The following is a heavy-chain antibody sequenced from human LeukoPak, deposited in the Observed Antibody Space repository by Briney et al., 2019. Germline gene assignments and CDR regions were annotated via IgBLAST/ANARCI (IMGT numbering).Heavy chain of an antibody. CDR3: AKESRGSSGWYPIFDY. D-gene: IGHD6-19*01. V-gene: IGHV3-30*02. CDR1: GFSFSSYG. Sequence: GGSLRLSCAASGFSFSSYGMHWVRQAPGKGLEWVAFIRYDGSNKYYADSVKGRFTISRDNSKNTLYLQMNSLRAEDTAVYYCAKESRGSSGWYPIFDYWGQGTLVTVSS. J-gene: IGHJ4*02. CDR2: IRYDGSNK.